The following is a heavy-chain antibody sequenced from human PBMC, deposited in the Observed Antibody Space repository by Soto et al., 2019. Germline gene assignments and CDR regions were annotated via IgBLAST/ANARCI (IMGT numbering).Heavy chain of an antibody. J-gene: IGHJ3*02. D-gene: IGHD3-3*01. CDR3: SKDERITIFGVVTHDAFDI. V-gene: IGHV3-23*01. Sequence: GGSLRLSCAASGFTFSSYAMSWVRQAPGKGLEWVSAISGSGGSTYYADSVKGRFTISRDNSKNTLYLQMNSLRAEDTAVYYCSKDERITIFGVVTHDAFDIWGQGTMVTVS. CDR2: ISGSGGST. CDR1: GFTFSSYA.